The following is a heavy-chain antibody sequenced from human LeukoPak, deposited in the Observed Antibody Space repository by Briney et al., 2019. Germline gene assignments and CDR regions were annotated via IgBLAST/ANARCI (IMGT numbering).Heavy chain of an antibody. D-gene: IGHD3-10*01. CDR1: GFTFSSYS. J-gene: IGHJ4*02. CDR3: AKDRGSGSYYNVEYFDY. V-gene: IGHV3-23*01. CDR2: ISGSGGST. Sequence: PGGSLRLSCAASGFTFSSYSMNWVRQAPGKGLEWVSAISGSGGSTYYADSVKGRFTISRDNSKNTLYLQMNSLRAEDTAVYYCAKDRGSGSYYNVEYFDYWGQGTLVTVSS.